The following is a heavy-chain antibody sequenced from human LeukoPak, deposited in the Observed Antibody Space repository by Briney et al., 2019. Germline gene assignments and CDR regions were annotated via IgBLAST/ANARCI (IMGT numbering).Heavy chain of an antibody. CDR3: ARCFLGSGFRMDV. CDR1: GDSLSSGDYY. D-gene: IGHD1-26*01. Sequence: SQTLSLTCTLSGDSLSSGDYYWSCIRQPAGKRREWSGRISSSGSTNYNPSLKSRVVISVDTSKNQFSLKLSSVTAADTAVYYCARCFLGSGFRMDVWGKGTTVTVSS. CDR2: ISSSGST. V-gene: IGHV4-61*02. J-gene: IGHJ6*04.